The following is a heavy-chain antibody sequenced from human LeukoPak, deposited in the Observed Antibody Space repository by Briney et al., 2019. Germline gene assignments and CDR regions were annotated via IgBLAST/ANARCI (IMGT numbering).Heavy chain of an antibody. CDR2: INHSGST. D-gene: IGHD2-8*01. CDR1: GASISGYY. V-gene: IGHV4-34*01. Sequence: SQTLSLTCTVSGASISGYYWSWIRQPPGKGLEWIGEINHSGSTNYNPSLKSRVTISVDTSKNQFSLKLSSVTAADTAVYYCARGRSRILYHGSWFDPWGQGTLVTVSS. CDR3: ARGRSRILYHGSWFDP. J-gene: IGHJ5*02.